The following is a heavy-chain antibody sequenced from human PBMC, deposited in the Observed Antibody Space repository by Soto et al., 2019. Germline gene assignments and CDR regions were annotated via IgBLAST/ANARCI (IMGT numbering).Heavy chain of an antibody. V-gene: IGHV6-1*01. CDR2: TYYRSKWYN. J-gene: IGHJ3*02. Sequence: QVQLQQSGPGLVKPSQTLSLTCAISGDSVSSNSAAWNSIRQSPSRGLEWLGRTYYRSKWYNDYALSVKSRITIHPDTSKNQFSLQLDSVTPEDTAVYYCARGECSSTSCLNDAFDIWGQGTMVTVSS. CDR3: ARGECSSTSCLNDAFDI. D-gene: IGHD2-2*01. CDR1: GDSVSSNSAA.